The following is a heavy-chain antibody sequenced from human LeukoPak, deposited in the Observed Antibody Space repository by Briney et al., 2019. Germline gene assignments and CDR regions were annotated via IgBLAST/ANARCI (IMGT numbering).Heavy chain of an antibody. J-gene: IGHJ4*02. CDR2: IYTGGGT. D-gene: IGHD3-16*01. V-gene: IGHV3-66*01. CDR3: AGPGGLPDY. Sequence: GGSLRLSCTASGFTVSNNYMNWVRQAPGKGLEWVSIIYTGGGTYYADTVKGRFTISRDNAKNSLYLQMNSLRAEDTAVYYCAGPGGLPDYWGQGTLVTVSS. CDR1: GFTVSNNY.